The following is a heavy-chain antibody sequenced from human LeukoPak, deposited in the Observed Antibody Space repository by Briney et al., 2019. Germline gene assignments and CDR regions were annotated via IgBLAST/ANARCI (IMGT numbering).Heavy chain of an antibody. J-gene: IGHJ6*02. V-gene: IGHV3-23*01. CDR1: GFTFSSYA. Sequence: GASLRLSCAASGFTFSSYAMSWVRQAPGKGLEWVSAISGSGGITYYADSLKGRFTISRDNSKNTLYMPMTSPTAEDTAVYYCAKAGRWYGDAHPIYYYHYSMDVWGQGATVTASS. CDR2: ISGSGGIT. CDR3: AKAGRWYGDAHPIYYYHYSMDV. D-gene: IGHD4-17*01.